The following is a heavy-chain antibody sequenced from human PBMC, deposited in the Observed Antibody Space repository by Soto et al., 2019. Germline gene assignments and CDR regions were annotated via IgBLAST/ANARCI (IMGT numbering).Heavy chain of an antibody. CDR3: GRYSLLWFYP. V-gene: IGHV4-30-4*08. CDR2: IFYTGSA. J-gene: IGHJ5*02. CDR1: GASISSPDYY. Sequence: SETLSLTCTVSGASISSPDYYWGWVRQPPGGGLEFVGYIFYTGSAYFNPSLESRLSMSVDTSQNQFSLRLTSVTAADTAVYYWGRYSLLWFYPWGLGIPVTVS. D-gene: IGHD4-4*01.